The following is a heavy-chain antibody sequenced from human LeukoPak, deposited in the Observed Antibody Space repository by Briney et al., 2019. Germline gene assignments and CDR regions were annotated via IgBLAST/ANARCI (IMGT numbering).Heavy chain of an antibody. Sequence: SETLSLTCTVSGGSISSYYWSWIRQPPGKGLEWIGYIYYSGSTNYNPSLKSRVTISVDTSKNQFSLKLSSATAADTAVYCCARDYDSSGYLGYWGQGTLVTVSS. CDR1: GGSISSYY. D-gene: IGHD3-22*01. CDR2: IYYSGST. V-gene: IGHV4-59*01. J-gene: IGHJ4*02. CDR3: ARDYDSSGYLGY.